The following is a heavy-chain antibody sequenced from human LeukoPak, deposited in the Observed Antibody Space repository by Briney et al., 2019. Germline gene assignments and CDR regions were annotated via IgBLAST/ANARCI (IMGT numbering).Heavy chain of an antibody. CDR1: GGSISSYY. CDR2: IYYSGST. CDR3: ARGGARETAIIWTGSKRREPFDY. D-gene: IGHD2-21*02. J-gene: IGHJ4*02. Sequence: SETLSLTCTVSGGSISSYYWSWIRQPPGKGLEWIGYIYYSGSTNYNPSLKSRVTISADTSKNQFSLKLSSVTAADTAVYYCARGGARETAIIWTGSKRREPFDYWGQGTLVTVSS. V-gene: IGHV4-59*12.